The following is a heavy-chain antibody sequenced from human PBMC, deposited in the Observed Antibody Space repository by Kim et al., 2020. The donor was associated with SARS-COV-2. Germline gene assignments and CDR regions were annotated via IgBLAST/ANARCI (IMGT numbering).Heavy chain of an antibody. Sequence: SVKVSCEASGATVTSFAISWGRQAPGQGLEWMGAIIPMYGTTYYAQKFQDRVTFTADEGTSTVYMELRSLRPEDTAIFFCARGVGMGGLYWYFALWGRG. J-gene: IGHJ2*01. CDR2: IIPMYGTT. V-gene: IGHV1-69*13. CDR1: GATVTSFA. CDR3: ARGVGMGGLYWYFAL. D-gene: IGHD7-27*01.